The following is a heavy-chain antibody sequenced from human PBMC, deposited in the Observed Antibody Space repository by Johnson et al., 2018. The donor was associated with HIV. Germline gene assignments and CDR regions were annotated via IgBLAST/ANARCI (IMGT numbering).Heavy chain of an antibody. V-gene: IGHV3-30-3*01. CDR3: ARASSSWYQGRAFDI. CDR2: ISYDGSNK. D-gene: IGHD6-13*01. CDR1: EFTFTNYA. Sequence: QVQLVESGGGLVQPGGSLRISCAVSEFTFTNYAMHWVRQVPGKGLEWVAVISYDGSNKYYADSVKGRFTISRDNSKNTLYLQMNSLRAEDTAVYYCARASSSWYQGRAFDIWGQGTMVTVSS. J-gene: IGHJ3*02.